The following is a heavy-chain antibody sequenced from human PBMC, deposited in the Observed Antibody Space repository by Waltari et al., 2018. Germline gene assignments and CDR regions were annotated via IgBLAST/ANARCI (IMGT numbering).Heavy chain of an antibody. D-gene: IGHD1-7*01. CDR3: AREGITGTTSAFDI. V-gene: IGHV1-69*05. CDR2: IIPIFGTA. J-gene: IGHJ3*02. CDR1: GGTFSSYA. Sequence: QVQLVQSGAEVKKPGSSVKVSCKASGGTFSSYAISWVRQAPGQGREWRGGIIPIFGTANYAQKVQGRVKITTDESTSTAYMELSSLRSEDTAVYYCAREGITGTTSAFDIWGQGTMVTVSS.